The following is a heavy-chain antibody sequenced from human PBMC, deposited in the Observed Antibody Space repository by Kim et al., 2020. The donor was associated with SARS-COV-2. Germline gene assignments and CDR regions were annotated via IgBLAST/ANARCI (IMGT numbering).Heavy chain of an antibody. CDR3: ARDGGYNYYGMDV. D-gene: IGHD3-16*01. J-gene: IGHJ6*02. Sequence: YYAASVKGRFTISRHISNNTLYLQMNSLRTEDTAVYYCARDGGYNYYGMDVWGQGTSVTVSS. V-gene: IGHV3-53*04.